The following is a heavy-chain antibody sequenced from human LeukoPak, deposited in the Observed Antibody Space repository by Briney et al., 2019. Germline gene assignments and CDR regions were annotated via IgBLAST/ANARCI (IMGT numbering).Heavy chain of an antibody. D-gene: IGHD4-17*01. CDR1: GVSLSGLY. Sequence: SETLSLTCTVSGVSLSGLYWRWLPQSPGKGLEGIGYIYPSGSPNYHPSLESRVTLSVDTSKKQFSLRLTSMTAADTAVYYCARYYGDFVYHFDHWGQGILVTVSS. J-gene: IGHJ4*02. CDR3: ARYYGDFVYHFDH. CDR2: IYPSGSP. V-gene: IGHV4-59*11.